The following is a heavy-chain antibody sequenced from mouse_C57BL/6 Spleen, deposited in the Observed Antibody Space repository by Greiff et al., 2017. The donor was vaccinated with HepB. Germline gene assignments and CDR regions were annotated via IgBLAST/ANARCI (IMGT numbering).Heavy chain of an antibody. D-gene: IGHD1-1*01. Sequence: EVHLVESGGGLVQPGGSMKLSCVASGFTFSNYWMNWVRQSPEKGLEWVAQIRLKSDNYATHYAESVKGRFTISRDDSKSSVYLQMNNLRAEDTGIYYCPTVVEGYWYFDVWGTGTTVTVSS. J-gene: IGHJ1*03. CDR3: PTVVEGYWYFDV. CDR1: GFTFSNYW. V-gene: IGHV6-3*01. CDR2: IRLKSDNYAT.